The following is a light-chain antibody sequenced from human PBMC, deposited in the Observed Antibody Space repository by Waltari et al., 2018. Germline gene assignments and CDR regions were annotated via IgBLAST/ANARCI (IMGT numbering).Light chain of an antibody. CDR3: CSYAGSLYVV. CDR2: EVS. V-gene: IGLV2-23*02. J-gene: IGLJ2*01. Sequence: QSALTQPASVSGSPGQSITISCTGTSSAVGGYTLFSWYQQHPGKAPKLMIYEVSKRPSGVSNRFSGSKSGNTASLTISGLQAEDEADYYCCSYAGSLYVVFGGGTKLTVL. CDR1: SSAVGGYTL.